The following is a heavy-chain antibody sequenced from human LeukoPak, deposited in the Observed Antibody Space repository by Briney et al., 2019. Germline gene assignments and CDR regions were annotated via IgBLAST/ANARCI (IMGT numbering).Heavy chain of an antibody. CDR2: TWYDGSNK. D-gene: IGHD2-2*02. Sequence: QSGGSLRLSCAASGFTFSSYGMHWVRQAPGKGLEWVAVTWYDGSNKYYADSVKGRFTISRDNDKNTLYLQMNSLRAEDTAVYYCAKDAHDIVVVPAAIPHYYYMDVWGKGTTVTVSS. CDR1: GFTFSSYG. V-gene: IGHV3-33*06. J-gene: IGHJ6*03. CDR3: AKDAHDIVVVPAAIPHYYYMDV.